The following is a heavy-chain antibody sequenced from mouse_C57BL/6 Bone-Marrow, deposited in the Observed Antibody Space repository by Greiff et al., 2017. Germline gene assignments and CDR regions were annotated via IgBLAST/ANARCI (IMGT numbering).Heavy chain of an antibody. D-gene: IGHD1-1*01. CDR3: AREGAITTVVDWYFDV. CDR1: GYTFTSYW. CDR2: IDPSDSYT. V-gene: IGHV1-69*01. Sequence: QVQLQQPGAELVMPGASVKLSCKASGYTFTSYWMHWVKQRPGQGLEWIGEIDPSDSYTNYNQKFKGKSTLTVDKSSITAYMQLSSLTSEVSAVYYCAREGAITTVVDWYFDVWGTGTTVTVSS. J-gene: IGHJ1*03.